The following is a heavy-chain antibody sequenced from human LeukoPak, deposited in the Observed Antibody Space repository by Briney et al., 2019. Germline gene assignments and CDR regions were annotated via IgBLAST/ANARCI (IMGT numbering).Heavy chain of an antibody. V-gene: IGHV3-66*01. Sequence: GGSLRLSCAASGFTVSSNYMSWVRQAPGKGLEWVSIIYSGGSTYYADSVKGRFTISRDNSKNTLYLQMNSLRAEDTAVYYCARDYDSIGYYLNWGQRTLVTVSS. CDR1: GFTVSSNY. CDR3: ARDYDSIGYYLN. CDR2: IYSGGST. J-gene: IGHJ4*02. D-gene: IGHD3-22*01.